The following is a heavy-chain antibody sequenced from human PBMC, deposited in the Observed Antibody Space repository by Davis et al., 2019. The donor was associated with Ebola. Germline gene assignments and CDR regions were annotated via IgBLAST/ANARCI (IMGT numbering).Heavy chain of an antibody. D-gene: IGHD1-1*01. J-gene: IGHJ5*02. CDR2: IKRKADGGTT. Sequence: PGGSLRLSCAVSGFAFSNAWMNWVRQAPGKGLEWVGRIKRKADGGTTDHAAPVKGRFTISREDSKNTLYLQMNSLKTEDTAVYYCTRGVIGYGDSRGTGFDPWGQGTLVTVSS. CDR1: GFAFSNAW. V-gene: IGHV3-15*07. CDR3: TRGVIGYGDSRGTGFDP.